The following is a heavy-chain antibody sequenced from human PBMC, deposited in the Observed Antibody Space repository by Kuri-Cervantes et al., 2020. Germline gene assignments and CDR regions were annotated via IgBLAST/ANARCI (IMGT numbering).Heavy chain of an antibody. CDR3: AKGVGYSYGYRLHYFDY. J-gene: IGHJ4*02. V-gene: IGHV3-48*01. Sequence: GGSLRLSCAASGFDLNNYDMNWVRQAPGKGLEWISFITTASNTIHYADSVKGRFTTFRDNAKNSLYLQMNSLRAEDTAVYYCAKGVGYSYGYRLHYFDYWGQGTLVTVSS. CDR2: ITTASNTI. CDR1: GFDLNNYD. D-gene: IGHD5-18*01.